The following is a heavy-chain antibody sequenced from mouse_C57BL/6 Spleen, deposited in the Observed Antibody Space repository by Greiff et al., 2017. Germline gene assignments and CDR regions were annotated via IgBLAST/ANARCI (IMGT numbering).Heavy chain of an antibody. CDR3: ARRDYDVQAWFAD. CDR2: IDPSDSYT. V-gene: IGHV1-50*01. Sequence: QVQLQQPGAELVKPGASVKLSCKASGYTFTSYWMQWVKQRPGQGLEWIGEIDPSDSYTNYNQKFKGKATLTVDTSSSTAYMQLSSLTSEDSAVYYCARRDYDVQAWFADWGQGTRGNVSA. CDR1: GYTFTSYW. J-gene: IGHJ3*01. D-gene: IGHD2-4*01.